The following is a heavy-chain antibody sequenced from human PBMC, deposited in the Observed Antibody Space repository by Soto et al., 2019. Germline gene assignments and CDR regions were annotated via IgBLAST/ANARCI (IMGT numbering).Heavy chain of an antibody. CDR2: INPSGGST. Sequence: ASVKVSCKASGYTFTSYYIYWVRQAPGQGLEWMGIINPSGGSTNYAQKFQGRVTMTRDTSTSTVYMEVSSLRSEDTAVYYCAKHIKALPACIDTYSFNFTIVIWGEGIIVT. D-gene: IGHD2-2*01. CDR3: AKHIKALPACIDTYSFNFTIVI. V-gene: IGHV1-46*01. J-gene: IGHJ3*02. CDR1: GYTFTSYY.